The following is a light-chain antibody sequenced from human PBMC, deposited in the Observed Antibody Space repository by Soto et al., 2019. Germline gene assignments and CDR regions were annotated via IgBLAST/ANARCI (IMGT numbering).Light chain of an antibody. Sequence: QSALTQPASVSGSAGQSITNSCTGTSSDVGGYKYVSWYQQHPGKAPKLMIYDVSNRPSGVSNRFSGSKSGNTASLTISGLQAEDEADYYCSSYTSSSPYVFGTGTKVTVL. CDR2: DVS. V-gene: IGLV2-14*01. CDR3: SSYTSSSPYV. J-gene: IGLJ1*01. CDR1: SSDVGGYKY.